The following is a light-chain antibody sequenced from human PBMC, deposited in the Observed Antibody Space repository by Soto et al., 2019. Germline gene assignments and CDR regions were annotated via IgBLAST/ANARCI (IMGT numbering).Light chain of an antibody. CDR3: CSYAGSSTF. CDR2: EGS. J-gene: IGLJ1*01. V-gene: IGLV2-23*03. CDR1: SSDVGSYNL. Sequence: QSALTQPASVSGSPGQSITISFTGTSSDVGSYNLVSWYQQHPGKAPKLMIYEGSKRPSGVSNRFSGSKSGNTASLTISGLQAEDEADYYCCSYAGSSTFFGTGTKVTVL.